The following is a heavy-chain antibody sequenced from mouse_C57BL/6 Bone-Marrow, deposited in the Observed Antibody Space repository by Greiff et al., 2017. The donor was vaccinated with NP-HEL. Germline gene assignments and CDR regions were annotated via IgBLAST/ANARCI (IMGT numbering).Heavy chain of an antibody. J-gene: IGHJ1*03. CDR1: GYTFTGYW. CDR3: ARCDYYYGSSPWYFDV. V-gene: IGHV1-9*01. CDR2: ILPGSGST. Sequence: VQLQQSGAELMKPGASVKLSCKATGYTFTGYWIEWVKQRPGHGLEWIGEILPGSGSTNYNEKFKGKATFTADTSSNTAYMQLSSLTTEDSAIYYCARCDYYYGSSPWYFDVWGTGTTVTVSS. D-gene: IGHD1-1*01.